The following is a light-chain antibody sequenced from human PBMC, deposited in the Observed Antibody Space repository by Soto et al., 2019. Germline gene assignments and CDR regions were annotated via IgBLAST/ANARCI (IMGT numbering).Light chain of an antibody. Sequence: EIELTQSPATLSLSPGETATLSCRASQNVDKFLAWYQQRPGQPPRLLIYAVSNRATGIPDRFSGSGSGTDFSLTISRLEPEDFAVYYCQQYAGSPITFGQGTRLEIK. J-gene: IGKJ5*01. CDR1: QNVDKF. V-gene: IGKV3-20*01. CDR3: QQYAGSPIT. CDR2: AVS.